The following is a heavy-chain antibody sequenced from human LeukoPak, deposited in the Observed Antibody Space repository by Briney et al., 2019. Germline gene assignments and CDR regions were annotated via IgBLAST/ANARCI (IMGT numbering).Heavy chain of an antibody. CDR1: GGSISSYY. D-gene: IGHD3-10*01. Sequence: SETLSLTCTVSGGSISSYYWSWIRQPPGKGLEWIGYIYYSGSTNYNPSLKSRVTISVDTSKNQFSLKLSSVTAADTAVYYCAREVITMVQGDWFDPWGQEPWSPSPQ. CDR2: IYYSGST. V-gene: IGHV4-59*01. CDR3: AREVITMVQGDWFDP. J-gene: IGHJ5*02.